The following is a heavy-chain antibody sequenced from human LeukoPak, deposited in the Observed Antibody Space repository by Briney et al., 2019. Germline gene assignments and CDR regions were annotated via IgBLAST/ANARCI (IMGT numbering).Heavy chain of an antibody. Sequence: PGGSLRLSCAASGFTFSSSDMHWVRQVIGKGLEWVSAIGTVGDTYYSDSVKGRFTISRDNSKNTLYLQMNSLRAEDTAVYYCAKVYFDWYPHYFDYWGQGTLVTVSS. D-gene: IGHD3-9*01. CDR1: GFTFSSSD. V-gene: IGHV3-13*01. CDR3: AKVYFDWYPHYFDY. J-gene: IGHJ4*02. CDR2: IGTVGDT.